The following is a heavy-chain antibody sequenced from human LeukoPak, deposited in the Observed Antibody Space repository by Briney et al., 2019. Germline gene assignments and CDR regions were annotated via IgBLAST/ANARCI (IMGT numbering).Heavy chain of an antibody. D-gene: IGHD5-12*01. V-gene: IGHV3-48*03. CDR3: ARSLNSGYDWDYYFDY. CDR1: GFTFSSYE. CDR2: ISSSGSTI. Sequence: PGGSLRLSCAASGFTFSSYEMNWVRQAPGKGLEWVSYISSSGSTIYYADSVKGRFTISRDNAKNSLYLQMNSLRAEDTAVYYCARSLNSGYDWDYYFDYWGQGTLVTVSS. J-gene: IGHJ4*02.